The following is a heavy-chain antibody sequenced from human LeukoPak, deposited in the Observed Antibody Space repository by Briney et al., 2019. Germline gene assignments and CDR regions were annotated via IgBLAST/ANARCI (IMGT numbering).Heavy chain of an antibody. D-gene: IGHD6-6*01. V-gene: IGHV4-31*03. J-gene: IGHJ6*02. Sequence: SETLSLTCTVSGGSISSGGYYWSWIRQHPGKGLEWLGYIYYSGSTYYNPSLKSRVTISVDTSKNQFSLKLSSVTAADTAVYYCARDSSSSPYYGMDVWGQGTTVTVSS. CDR1: GGSISSGGYY. CDR3: ARDSSSSPYYGMDV. CDR2: IYYSGST.